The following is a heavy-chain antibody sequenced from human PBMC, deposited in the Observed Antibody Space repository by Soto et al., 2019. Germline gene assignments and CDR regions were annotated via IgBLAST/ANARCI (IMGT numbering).Heavy chain of an antibody. V-gene: IGHV1-69*13. D-gene: IGHD7-27*01. J-gene: IGHJ3*02. CDR1: GGTFSSYA. Sequence: SVKVSCKASGGTFSSYAISWVRQAPGQGLEWMGGIIPIFGTANYAQKFQGRVTITADESTSTAYMELSSLRSEDTAVYYCARELGQAGAFDIWGQGTMVTVSS. CDR3: ARELGQAGAFDI. CDR2: IIPIFGTA.